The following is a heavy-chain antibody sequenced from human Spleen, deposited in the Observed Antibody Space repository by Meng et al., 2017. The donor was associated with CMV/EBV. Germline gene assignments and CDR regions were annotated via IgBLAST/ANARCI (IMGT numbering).Heavy chain of an antibody. CDR2: IYYSGST. J-gene: IGHJ4*02. Sequence: GSLRLSCTVSGGSISSSSYYWGWIRQPPGKGLEWIGSIYYSGSTYYNPSLKSRVTISVDTSKNQFSLKLSSVTAADTAVYYCARVITMVRGVTTLYFDYWGQGTLVTVSS. CDR3: ARVITMVRGVTTLYFDY. CDR1: GGSISSSSYY. V-gene: IGHV4-39*07. D-gene: IGHD3-10*01.